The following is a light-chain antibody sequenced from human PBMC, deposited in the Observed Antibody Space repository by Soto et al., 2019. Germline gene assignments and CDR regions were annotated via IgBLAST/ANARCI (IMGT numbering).Light chain of an antibody. CDR2: EVV. J-gene: IGLJ1*01. V-gene: IGLV2-8*01. Sequence: QSVLTQPPAASGSPGQSVTISCTGTRNDIGAYEFVSWYQHHPGKAPKLIIYEVVQRPSGVPDRFSGSKSGNTASLTVSGLQAADEADYCCKSYARSTTYVFGTGTEVTVL. CDR1: RNDIGAYEF. CDR3: KSYARSTTYV.